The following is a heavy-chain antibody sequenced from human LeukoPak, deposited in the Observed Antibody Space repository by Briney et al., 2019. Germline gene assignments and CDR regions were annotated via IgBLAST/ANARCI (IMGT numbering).Heavy chain of an antibody. CDR1: GDSISSYY. CDR2: IYYSGIT. D-gene: IGHD3-10*01. CDR3: ARPTMVRGAPGSYYMDV. Sequence: PSETLSLTCTVSGDSISSYYWIWIRQPPGKGLGWIAYIYYSGITSYNPSLKSRVTISVDTSKNHFSLNLTSVTAADTAVYYCARPTMVRGAPGSYYMDVWGKGTTVTISS. J-gene: IGHJ6*03. V-gene: IGHV4-59*01.